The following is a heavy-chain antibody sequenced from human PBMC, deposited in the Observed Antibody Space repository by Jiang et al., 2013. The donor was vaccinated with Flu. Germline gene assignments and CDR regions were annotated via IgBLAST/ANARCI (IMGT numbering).Heavy chain of an antibody. Sequence: PGLVKPSETLSLTCTVSGGSISSSSYYWGWIRQPPGKGLEWIGSIYYSGSTYYNPSLKSRVTISVDTSKNQFSLKLSSVTAADTAVYYCARLIHPFYGMDVWGQGTTVTVSS. CDR2: IYYSGST. J-gene: IGHJ6*02. D-gene: IGHD2-21*01. CDR1: GGSISSSSYY. V-gene: IGHV4-39*01. CDR3: ARLIHPFYGMDV.